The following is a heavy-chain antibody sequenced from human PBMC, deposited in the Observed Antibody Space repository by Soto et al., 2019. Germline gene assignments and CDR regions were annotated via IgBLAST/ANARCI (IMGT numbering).Heavy chain of an antibody. CDR3: ARMRDGYSFDY. Sequence: ASVKVACKTSGYTFTTSGITWVRQAPGQGLEWMGWISTYTGNTNYAQRLQGRVTVTTDTSTSTAYMELRSLRSDDTAVYYCARMRDGYSFDYWGQGTLVTVS. CDR2: ISTYTGNT. J-gene: IGHJ4*02. CDR1: GYTFTTSG. D-gene: IGHD5-12*01. V-gene: IGHV1-18*01.